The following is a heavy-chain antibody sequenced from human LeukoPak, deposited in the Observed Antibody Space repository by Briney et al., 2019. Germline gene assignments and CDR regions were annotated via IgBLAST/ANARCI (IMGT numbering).Heavy chain of an antibody. CDR2: IYYSGST. D-gene: IGHD2-2*01. CDR3: ARHSISDIVVVPASYFDY. CDR1: GGSISSSSYY. Sequence: SETLSLTCTVSGGSISSSSYYWGWIRQPPGKGLEWIGSIYYSGSTYYNPSLKSRVTISVDTSKNQFSLKLGSVTAADTAVYYCARHSISDIVVVPASYFDYWGQGTLVTVSS. J-gene: IGHJ4*02. V-gene: IGHV4-39*01.